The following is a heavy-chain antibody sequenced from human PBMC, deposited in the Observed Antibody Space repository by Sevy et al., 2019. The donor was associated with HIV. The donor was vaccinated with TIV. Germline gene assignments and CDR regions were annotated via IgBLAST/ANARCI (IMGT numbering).Heavy chain of an antibody. D-gene: IGHD6-13*01. CDR2: IYYSGST. J-gene: IGHJ4*02. CDR3: ASGRGTNSRGPYSSSWYGY. V-gene: IGHV4-39*01. Sequence: SETLSLTCTVSGGSISSSSYYWGWIRQPPGKGLEWIGSIYYSGSTYYNPSLKSRVTISVDTSKNQFSLKLSSVTAADTAVYYCASGRGTNSRGPYSSSWYGYWGQGTLVTVSS. CDR1: GGSISSSSYY.